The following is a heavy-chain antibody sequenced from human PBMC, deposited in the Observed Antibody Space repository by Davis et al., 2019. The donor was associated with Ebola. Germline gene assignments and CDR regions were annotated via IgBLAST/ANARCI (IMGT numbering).Heavy chain of an antibody. Sequence: GGSLRLSCAVSGFNVRNNYLNWVRQAPGKGLQWVSVIYADGSTYYADSVKGRFTISRDTSKNTMFLQMTGLRAEDTAIYYCAKGEWEIPSIFDYWGQGTLVTVSS. D-gene: IGHD1-26*01. V-gene: IGHV3-53*01. J-gene: IGHJ4*02. CDR3: AKGEWEIPSIFDY. CDR2: IYADGST. CDR1: GFNVRNNY.